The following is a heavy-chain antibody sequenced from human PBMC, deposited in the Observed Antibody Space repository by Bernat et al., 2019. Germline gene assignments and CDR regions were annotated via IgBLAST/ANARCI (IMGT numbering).Heavy chain of an antibody. CDR2: ISYDGSNK. D-gene: IGHD6-13*01. Sequence: QVQLVESGGGVVQPGRSLRLSCAASGFTFSSYGMHWVRQAPGKGLEWVAVISYDGSNKYYADSVKGRFTISRDNSKNTLYLQMNSLRAEDTAVYYCEKDRVAAAGTGYYYGMEVWGQGTTVTVSS. CDR3: EKDRVAAAGTGYYYGMEV. CDR1: GFTFSSYG. J-gene: IGHJ6*02. V-gene: IGHV3-30*18.